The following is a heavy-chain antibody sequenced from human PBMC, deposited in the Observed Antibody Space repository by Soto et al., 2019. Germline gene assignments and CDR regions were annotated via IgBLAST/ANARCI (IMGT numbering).Heavy chain of an antibody. V-gene: IGHV3-7*01. Sequence: EVQLVESGGGLVQPGGSLRLSCLASEFTFNTYWMNWVRQAPGRGLEWVANIKDDGSEKNYVDSVKGRFTISRDNAKSALYLQMNSLRGEEKAVYFCARDWGTPGRGSAVGYYYHDGMDVWGQGTTVTVSS. J-gene: IGHJ6*02. CDR2: IKDDGSEK. D-gene: IGHD6-19*01. CDR3: ARDWGTPGRGSAVGYYYHDGMDV. CDR1: EFTFNTYW.